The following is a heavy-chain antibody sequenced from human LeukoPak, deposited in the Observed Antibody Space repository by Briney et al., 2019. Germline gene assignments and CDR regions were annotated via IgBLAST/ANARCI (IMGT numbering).Heavy chain of an antibody. CDR1: GDSVSSANTA. D-gene: IGHD7-27*01. CDR2: TYYRSKWFT. J-gene: IGHJ4*02. CDR3: ARGWGFDF. V-gene: IGHV6-1*01. Sequence: SQTLSLTCAISGDSVSSANTAWNWIRQSPSRGLEWLGRTYYRSKWFTDYAVSVRSRLTINPDTSKNQFSLHLNSLSPEDTAVYYCARGWGFDFWGQGTLVTVSS.